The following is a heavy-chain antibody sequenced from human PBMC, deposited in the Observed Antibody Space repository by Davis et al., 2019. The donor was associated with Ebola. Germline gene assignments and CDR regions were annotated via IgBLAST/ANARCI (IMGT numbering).Heavy chain of an antibody. CDR3: ARDGIGVAATYYYYGMDV. CDR2: IYSGGST. D-gene: IGHD6-19*01. CDR1: GFTVSSNY. Sequence: GESLKLSCAASGFTVSSNYMRWVRQAPGKGLEWVSVIYSGGSTYYADSVKGRFTISRHNSKNTLYLQMNSLRAEDTAVYYCARDGIGVAATYYYYGMDVWGQGTTVTVSS. J-gene: IGHJ6*02. V-gene: IGHV3-53*04.